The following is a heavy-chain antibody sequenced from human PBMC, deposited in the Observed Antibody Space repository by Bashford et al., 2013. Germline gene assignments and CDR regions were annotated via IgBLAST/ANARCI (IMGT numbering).Heavy chain of an antibody. Sequence: GGSLRLSCAASGFTFSNYWMHWVRQAPGKGLEWVSRVKSDGTTTNYADAVKGRFTISRDNAKNMLSLQMNSLRAEDTAVYFCTRAQDAIGVNWFDPWGQGTLVTVSS. CDR3: TRAQDAIGVNWFDP. D-gene: IGHD2-8*01. J-gene: IGHJ5*02. V-gene: IGHV3-74*01. CDR2: VKSDGTTT. CDR1: GFTFSNYW.